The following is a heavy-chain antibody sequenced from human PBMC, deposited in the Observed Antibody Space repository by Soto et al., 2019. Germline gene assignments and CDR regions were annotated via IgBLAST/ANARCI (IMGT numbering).Heavy chain of an antibody. J-gene: IGHJ6*02. CDR3: ARDLRDQITMISLDYYGMDV. Sequence: GGSLRLSCAASGFTFSDYYMSWIRQAPGKGLEWVSYISSSSSYTNYADSVKGRFTISRDNAKNSLYLQMNSLRAEDTAVYYCARDLRDQITMISLDYYGMDVWGQGTTVTVSS. V-gene: IGHV3-11*06. CDR2: ISSSSSYT. CDR1: GFTFSDYY. D-gene: IGHD3-22*01.